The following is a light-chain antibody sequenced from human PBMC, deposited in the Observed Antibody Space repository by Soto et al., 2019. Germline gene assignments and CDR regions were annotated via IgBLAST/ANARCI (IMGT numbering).Light chain of an antibody. CDR1: QSISSSY. CDR3: QQYGNSPFT. V-gene: IGKV3-20*01. Sequence: EIVLTQSPGTLSLSPGERATLSCRASQSISSSYLAWYQQKPGQAPRLLIYGASSRATDIPARFSGSGSGTDFTLTISRLESEDFAVYYCQQYGNSPFTFGPGTKVDIK. CDR2: GAS. J-gene: IGKJ3*01.